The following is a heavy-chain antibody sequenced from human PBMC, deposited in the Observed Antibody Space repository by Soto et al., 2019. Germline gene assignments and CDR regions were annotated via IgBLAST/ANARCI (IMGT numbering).Heavy chain of an antibody. CDR2: IWPGDSDT. D-gene: IGHD3-22*01. V-gene: IGHV5-51*01. J-gene: IGHJ3*02. CDR1: GYSFTSYW. CDR3: ERQGYYDGSGYLYSGFDI. Sequence: GESLKISCKGFGYSFTSYWIGWVRQMPGKGLEWMGIIWPGDSDTRYSPSFQGQVTISADKSISTAYLQWSSLKASDTAMYYCERQGYYDGSGYLYSGFDIWGQGTLVTVSS.